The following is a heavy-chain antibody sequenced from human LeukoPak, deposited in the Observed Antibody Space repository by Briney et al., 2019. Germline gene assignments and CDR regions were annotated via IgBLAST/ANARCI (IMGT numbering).Heavy chain of an antibody. CDR1: GGTFSSYA. CDR2: IIPIFGTA. V-gene: IGHV1-69*13. Sequence: SVKVSCKASGGTFSSYAISWVRQAPGQGLEWMGGIIPIFGTANYAQRFQGRVTITADESTSTAYMELSSLRSEDTAVYYCARVLPRGPYDFWSGYLDYWGQGTLVTVSS. D-gene: IGHD3-3*01. J-gene: IGHJ4*02. CDR3: ARVLPRGPYDFWSGYLDY.